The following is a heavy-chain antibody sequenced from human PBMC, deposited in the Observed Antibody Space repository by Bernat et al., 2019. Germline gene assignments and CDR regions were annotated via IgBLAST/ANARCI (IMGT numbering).Heavy chain of an antibody. D-gene: IGHD4-17*01. J-gene: IGHJ4*01. CDR1: AGSISSGDYY. CDR2: IYYSGST. CDR3: ARDRNYGDYRPFFDY. Sequence: QVQLQESGSGRVKPSQTLSLTCSVSAGSISSGDYYWSWIRQPPGKGLEWIGYIYYSGSTYYNPSLKSRVTISVDTSKNQFSLKLSSVTAADASVYYSARDRNYGDYRPFFDYWGQGTLVTVSS. V-gene: IGHV4-30-4*01.